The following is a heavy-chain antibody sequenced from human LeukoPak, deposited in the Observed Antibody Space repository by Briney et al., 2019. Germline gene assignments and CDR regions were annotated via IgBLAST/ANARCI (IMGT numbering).Heavy chain of an antibody. J-gene: IGHJ4*02. V-gene: IGHV4-39*07. Sequence: SSETLSLTCTVSGGSISSSSYYWGWIRQPPGKGLEWIGSIYYSGSTYYNPSLKSRVTISVDTSKNQFSLKLSSVTAADTAVYYCAVYYYDSSGQLYYFDYWGQGTLVTVSS. CDR2: IYYSGST. CDR1: GGSISSSSYY. D-gene: IGHD3-22*01. CDR3: AVYYYDSSGQLYYFDY.